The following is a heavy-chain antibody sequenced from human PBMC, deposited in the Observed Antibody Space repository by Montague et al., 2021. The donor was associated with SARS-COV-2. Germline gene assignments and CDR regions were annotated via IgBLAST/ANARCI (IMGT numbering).Heavy chain of an antibody. D-gene: IGHD3-22*01. CDR1: GGSFSGYY. Sequence: SETLSLTCAVYGGSFSGYYWSWIRQPPGKGLEWIGDINHSGSTNYNPSLKSRVSISVDTSKNQLSLKLSSVTAADTAVYYCARAIVDVTMMVVVMTGVEHYFDFWGQGTLVTVSS. J-gene: IGHJ4*02. V-gene: IGHV4-34*01. CDR3: ARAIVDVTMMVVVMTGVEHYFDF. CDR2: INHSGST.